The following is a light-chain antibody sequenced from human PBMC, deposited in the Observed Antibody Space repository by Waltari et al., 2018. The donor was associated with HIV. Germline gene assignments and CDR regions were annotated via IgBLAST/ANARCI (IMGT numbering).Light chain of an antibody. Sequence: EIVLTQSPGTLSLSPGESATLPFRASESLSGSYLVWYQQKPGQAPRLLIYAASKRATGIPDRISGSGSGTDFTLTISRLEPEDFAVYYCQQYGGSPLYTFGQGTKLEIK. CDR1: ESLSGSY. CDR3: QQYGGSPLYT. CDR2: AAS. V-gene: IGKV3-20*01. J-gene: IGKJ2*01.